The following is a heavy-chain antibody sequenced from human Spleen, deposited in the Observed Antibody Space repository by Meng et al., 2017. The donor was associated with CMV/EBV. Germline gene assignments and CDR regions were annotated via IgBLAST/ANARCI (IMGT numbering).Heavy chain of an antibody. CDR1: ISGGGYY. V-gene: IGHV4-31*02. CDR3: ARGGSGLLWFGENNWFDL. J-gene: IGHJ5*02. CDR2: IYYTGST. Sequence: ISGGGYYWTWIRQHPGKGLEWIGYIYYTGSTYYNPSFESRVTISVDTSNNQFSLSLSSVTAADTAVYFCARGGSGLLWFGENNWFDLWGQGTLVTVSS. D-gene: IGHD3-10*01.